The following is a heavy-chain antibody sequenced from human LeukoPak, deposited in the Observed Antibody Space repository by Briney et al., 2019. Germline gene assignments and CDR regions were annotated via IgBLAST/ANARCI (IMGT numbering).Heavy chain of an antibody. Sequence: RGSVKLSCTASGYTFTSYDINWVRQATGQGLEWMGGMNPNSGNTGYAQKFQGRVTMTRNTSISTAYMELSSLRSEDTAVYYCARGTLSRGRTWFDPWGRGTLVTVSS. J-gene: IGHJ5*02. CDR1: GYTFTSYD. CDR3: ARGTLSRGRTWFDP. D-gene: IGHD3-16*02. V-gene: IGHV1-8*01. CDR2: MNPNSGNT.